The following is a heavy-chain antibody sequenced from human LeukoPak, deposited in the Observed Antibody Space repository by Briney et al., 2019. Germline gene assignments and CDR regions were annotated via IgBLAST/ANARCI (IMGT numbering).Heavy chain of an antibody. CDR1: GGTFSGYA. CDR2: ISGSGGST. Sequence: GGSLRLSCAASGGTFSGYAMSWVRQAPGKGLEWVAAISGSGGSTYYADSVKGRFTISRDNSKNTLYLQMNSLRAEDTAVYYCAKAFKFGVIIPPTYYYYYMDVWGKGTTVTVSS. CDR3: AKAFKFGVIIPPTYYYYYMDV. J-gene: IGHJ6*03. V-gene: IGHV3-23*01. D-gene: IGHD3-3*01.